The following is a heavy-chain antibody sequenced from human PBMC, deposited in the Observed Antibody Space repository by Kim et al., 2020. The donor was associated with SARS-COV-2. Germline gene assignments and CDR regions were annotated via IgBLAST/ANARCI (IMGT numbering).Heavy chain of an antibody. V-gene: IGHV1-69*13. CDR3: ARVFIKQLVLAYYYYGMDV. D-gene: IGHD6-6*01. CDR1: GGTFSSYA. Sequence: SVKVSCKASGGTFSSYAISWVRQAPGQGLEWMGGIIPIFGTANYAQKFQGRVTITADESTSTAYMELSSLRSEDTAVYYCARVFIKQLVLAYYYYGMDVWGQGTTVTVSS. CDR2: IIPIFGTA. J-gene: IGHJ6*02.